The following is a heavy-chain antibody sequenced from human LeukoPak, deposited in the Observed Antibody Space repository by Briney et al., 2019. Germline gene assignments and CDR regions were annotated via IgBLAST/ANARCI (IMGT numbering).Heavy chain of an antibody. V-gene: IGHV5-51*01. CDR3: APLRSGYSYDYFDS. CDR1: GYSFTNYW. Sequence: GESLKISCKGSGYSFTNYWIGWVRQMPGKALEWMGIIYPGDSDTKYSPSFQGPRTISADKSISTAHLQWSRLKASDTAMYYCAPLRSGYSYDYFDSWGQGTLVTVSS. J-gene: IGHJ4*02. CDR2: IYPGDSDT. D-gene: IGHD3-22*01.